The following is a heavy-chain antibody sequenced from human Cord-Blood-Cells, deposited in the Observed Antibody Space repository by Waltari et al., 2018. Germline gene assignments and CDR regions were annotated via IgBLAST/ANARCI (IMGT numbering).Heavy chain of an antibody. J-gene: IGHJ5*02. Sequence: QVQLQQWGAGLLKPSETLSLTCAVYGGSFSGYYWSWIRQPPGKGLELIGEINHSGSNNYNPSLKSRVTISVDTSKNQFSLKLSSVTAADTAVYYCARGIAARFRRGWFDPWGQGTLVTVSS. V-gene: IGHV4-34*01. CDR2: INHSGSN. CDR1: GGSFSGYY. D-gene: IGHD6-6*01. CDR3: ARGIAARFRRGWFDP.